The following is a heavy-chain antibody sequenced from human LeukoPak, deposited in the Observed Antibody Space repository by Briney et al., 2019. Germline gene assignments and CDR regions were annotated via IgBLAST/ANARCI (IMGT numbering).Heavy chain of an antibody. CDR2: ISPSSNYI. Sequence: GGSLRLSCAASGFTFSNYGMNWVRQAPGKGLEWVSSISPSSNYIYYADSVKGRFTISRDNAKNSLYLQMNSLRAEDTALYYCARLSTYYAFDIWGQGTMVTVSS. V-gene: IGHV3-21*01. CDR1: GFTFSNYG. D-gene: IGHD1-26*01. J-gene: IGHJ3*02. CDR3: ARLSTYYAFDI.